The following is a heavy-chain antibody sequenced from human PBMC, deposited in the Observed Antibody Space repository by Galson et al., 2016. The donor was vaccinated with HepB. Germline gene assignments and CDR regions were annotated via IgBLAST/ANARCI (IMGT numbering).Heavy chain of an antibody. Sequence: SLRLSCAASGLTVSSNYMSWVRQAPGKGLEWVSLISSDGRTRYADSVKGRFTVSRDNSKNTLHLQINSLRAEDTAVYYCARALYCSGDSCYWFDPWGQGTLVTVSS. J-gene: IGHJ5*02. CDR3: ARALYCSGDSCYWFDP. D-gene: IGHD2-15*01. V-gene: IGHV3-66*01. CDR1: GLTVSSNY. CDR2: ISSDGRT.